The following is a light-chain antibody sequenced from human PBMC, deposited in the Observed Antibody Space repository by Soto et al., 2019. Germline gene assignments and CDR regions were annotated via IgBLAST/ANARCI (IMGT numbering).Light chain of an antibody. CDR1: SSDIGGYKF. CDR3: TSYSVTGTHYV. Sequence: QSALTQPASVSGSPGQSITISCTGTSSDIGGYKFVSWCQQHPGKVPKLIIYEVSNRPSGVSDRFSGAKSGKTASLTISGLQADDEAEYYCTSYSVTGTHYVFGSGTKLTVL. J-gene: IGLJ1*01. CDR2: EVS. V-gene: IGLV2-14*01.